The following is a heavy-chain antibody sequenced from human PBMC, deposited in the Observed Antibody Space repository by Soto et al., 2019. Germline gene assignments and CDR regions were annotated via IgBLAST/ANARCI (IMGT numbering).Heavy chain of an antibody. CDR1: GFTFSSYA. CDR2: IDNSGGIT. CDR3: AKDTFDTSLAKTDY. V-gene: IGHV3-23*01. D-gene: IGHD5-18*01. Sequence: GGSLRLSCAASGFTFSSYAMTWVRQAPGKGLEWVSTIDNSGGITYYADSVKGRFTISRDNSKNTLYLQMNSLRAEDTAVYYCAKDTFDTSLAKTDYWGQGTLVTVSS. J-gene: IGHJ4*02.